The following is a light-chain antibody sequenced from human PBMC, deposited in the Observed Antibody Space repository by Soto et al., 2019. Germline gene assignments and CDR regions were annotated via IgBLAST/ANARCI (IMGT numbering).Light chain of an antibody. CDR2: EGS. CDR3: CSYAGSSTV. V-gene: IGLV2-23*01. CDR1: SSDVGSYNL. Sequence: QSVLTQPASVSGSPGQSITISCTGTSSDVGSYNLVSWYQQHPGKAPKLMIYEGSKRPSGVSNRFSGSKSGNTASLTISGLQAEDEADYYCCSYAGSSTVFGGGTKPTVL. J-gene: IGLJ2*01.